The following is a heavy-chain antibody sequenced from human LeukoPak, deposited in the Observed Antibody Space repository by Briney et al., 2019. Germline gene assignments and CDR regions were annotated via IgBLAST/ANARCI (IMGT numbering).Heavy chain of an antibody. J-gene: IGHJ4*02. D-gene: IGHD6-19*01. CDR1: GYTFTSYG. Sequence: ASVKVSCKASGYTFTSYGISWVRQAPGQGLEWMGWISAYNGNTNYAQKLQGRVTMTTDTSTSTAYMELRSLRSDDTAVYYCARVVITGQWLGTLEYYFDYWGQGTLVTVSS. CDR2: ISAYNGNT. V-gene: IGHV1-18*01. CDR3: ARVVITGQWLGTLEYYFDY.